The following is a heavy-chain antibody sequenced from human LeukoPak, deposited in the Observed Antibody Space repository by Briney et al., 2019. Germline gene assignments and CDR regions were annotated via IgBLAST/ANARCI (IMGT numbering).Heavy chain of an antibody. D-gene: IGHD1-14*01. Sequence: PGGSLRLSPVHPGFTPRRSWTTWVRHAPGKGLEWVANIKDDGSEKYSVDSVKGRFTISRNNAKNLLYLQMSSLRAEDTAVYYCARARIDYWGQGTLVTVSS. CDR3: ARARIDY. J-gene: IGHJ4*02. V-gene: IGHV3-7*04. CDR2: IKDDGSEK. CDR1: GFTPRRSW.